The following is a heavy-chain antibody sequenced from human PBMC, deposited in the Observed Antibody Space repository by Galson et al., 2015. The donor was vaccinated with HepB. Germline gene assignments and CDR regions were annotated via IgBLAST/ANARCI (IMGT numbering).Heavy chain of an antibody. J-gene: IGHJ4*02. CDR2: IKMQHEAATR. Sequence: SLRLSCAASGFTFTNAWMSWVRQAPGRGLEWVGRIKMQHEAATRDYAAAVKGRFIISRDDSNNMMYLQMNSLKTEDTGVYYCGVGLLWFWELLIDFDYRGQGTLVTVSS. CDR1: GFTFTNAW. CDR3: GVGLLWFWELLIDFDY. D-gene: IGHD3-10*01. V-gene: IGHV3-15*01.